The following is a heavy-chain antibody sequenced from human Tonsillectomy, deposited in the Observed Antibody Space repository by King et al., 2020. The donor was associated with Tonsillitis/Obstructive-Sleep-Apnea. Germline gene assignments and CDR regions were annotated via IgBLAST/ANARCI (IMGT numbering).Heavy chain of an antibody. CDR1: GYSFTSYW. V-gene: IGHV5-10-1*01. CDR2: IDPSDSYT. Sequence: VQLVESGAEVKKPGESLRISCKGSGYSFTSYWISWVRQMPGKGLEWMGRIDPSDSYTNYSPSFQGHVTISADKSISTAYLQWSSLKASDTAMYYCAIPGCSSTSCYGGGYWGQGTLVTVSS. CDR3: AIPGCSSTSCYGGGY. D-gene: IGHD2-2*01. J-gene: IGHJ4*02.